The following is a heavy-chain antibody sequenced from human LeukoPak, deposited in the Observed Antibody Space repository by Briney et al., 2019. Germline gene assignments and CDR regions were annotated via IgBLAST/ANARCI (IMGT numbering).Heavy chain of an antibody. Sequence: SETLSLTCTISGGSISSSSYYWGWIRQPPGKGLEWIGSIYYSGSTYYNPSLKSRVTISVDTSKNQFSLKLSSVTAADTAVYYCARTHKNWFDPWGQGTLVTVSS. J-gene: IGHJ5*02. V-gene: IGHV4-39*01. CDR2: IYYSGST. CDR1: GGSISSSSYY. CDR3: ARTHKNWFDP.